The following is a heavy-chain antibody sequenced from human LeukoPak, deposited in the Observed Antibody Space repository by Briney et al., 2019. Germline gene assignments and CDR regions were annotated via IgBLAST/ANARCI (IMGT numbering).Heavy chain of an antibody. CDR1: GGPIRSYY. J-gene: IGHJ1*01. CDR3: ARGVSYYDSRGYYNEYFQH. D-gene: IGHD3-22*01. V-gene: IGHV4-59*08. Sequence: PSETLSLTCTVSGGPIRSYYWSWIRQPPGKGLEWIGYIYYSGSTNYNPSLKSRVTISVDTSKNQFSLKLSSVTAADTAVYYCARGVSYYDSRGYYNEYFQHWGQGTLVTVSS. CDR2: IYYSGST.